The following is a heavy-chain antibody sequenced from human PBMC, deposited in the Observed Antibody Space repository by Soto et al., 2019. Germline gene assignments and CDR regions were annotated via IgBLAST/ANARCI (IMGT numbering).Heavy chain of an antibody. Sequence: SETLSLTCAFSGGSISSGGYSWSWIRQPPGKGLEWIGYIYHSGSTYYNPSLKSRVTISVDRSKNQFSLKLSSVTAADTAVYYCARGNGETIFGVVPQYYFDYWGQGTLVTVSS. D-gene: IGHD3-3*01. V-gene: IGHV4-30-2*01. CDR2: IYHSGST. CDR3: ARGNGETIFGVVPQYYFDY. CDR1: GGSISSGGYS. J-gene: IGHJ4*02.